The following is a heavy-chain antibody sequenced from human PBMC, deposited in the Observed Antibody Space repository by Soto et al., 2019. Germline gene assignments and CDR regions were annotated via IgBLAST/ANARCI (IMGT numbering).Heavy chain of an antibody. D-gene: IGHD3-22*01. CDR2: INHSGST. CDR1: GGSFSGYY. Sequence: SETLSLTGAVSGGSFSGYYWSWIRQPTGKGLEWIGEINHSGSTYYNPSLGSRVTISVDTSKNQFSLKLRSVTAADTAVFYCAGLYPYESSGYHLNYWGQGALVTVSS. CDR3: AGLYPYESSGYHLNY. J-gene: IGHJ4*02. V-gene: IGHV4-34*01.